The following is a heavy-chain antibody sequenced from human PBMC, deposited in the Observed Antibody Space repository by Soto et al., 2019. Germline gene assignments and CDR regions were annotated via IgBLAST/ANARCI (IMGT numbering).Heavy chain of an antibody. V-gene: IGHV3-9*01. CDR1: GFTFDDYA. CDR2: ISWNSGSI. D-gene: IGHD6-19*01. Sequence: EVQLVESGGGLVQPGRSLRLSCAASGFTFDDYAMHWVRQAPGKGLEWVSGISWNSGSIGYADSVKGRFTISRDNAKNALYLQMNGLRAEDTALYYCAKAHVAVAGTFDYWGQGTLVTVSS. J-gene: IGHJ4*02. CDR3: AKAHVAVAGTFDY.